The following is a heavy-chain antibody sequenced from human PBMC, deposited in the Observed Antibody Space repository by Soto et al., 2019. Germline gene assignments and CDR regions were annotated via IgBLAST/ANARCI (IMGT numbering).Heavy chain of an antibody. CDR3: AKDWARGYSYGGGVTATFDI. D-gene: IGHD5-18*01. V-gene: IGHV3-23*01. CDR1: GFTFSSYA. Sequence: EVQLLESGGGLVQPGGSLRLSCAASGFTFSSYAMSWVRQAPGKGLEWVSAISGSGGSTYYADSVKGRCTISRDNSKNTLYLQMNSLRAEDTAVYYCAKDWARGYSYGGGVTATFDIWGQGTMVTVSS. CDR2: ISGSGGST. J-gene: IGHJ3*02.